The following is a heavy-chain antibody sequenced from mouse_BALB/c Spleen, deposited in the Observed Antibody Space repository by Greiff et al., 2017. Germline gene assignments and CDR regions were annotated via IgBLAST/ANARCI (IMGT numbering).Heavy chain of an antibody. D-gene: IGHD1-1*01. Sequence: EVQGVESGGGLVKPGGSLKLSCAASGFTFSSYTMSWVRQTPEKRLEWVATISSGGSYTYYPDSVKGRFTISRDNAKNTLYLQMSSLKSEDTAMYYCTRDRDYGSSWYFDVWGAGTTVTVSS. J-gene: IGHJ1*01. V-gene: IGHV5-6-4*01. CDR1: GFTFSSYT. CDR2: ISSGGSYT. CDR3: TRDRDYGSSWYFDV.